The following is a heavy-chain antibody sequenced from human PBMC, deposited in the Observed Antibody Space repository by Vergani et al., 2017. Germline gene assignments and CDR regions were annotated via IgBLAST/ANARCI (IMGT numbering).Heavy chain of an antibody. J-gene: IGHJ4*02. CDR2: IQFDGSNK. Sequence: QVQLVESGGGVVQRGGSLRLSCATSGFTLSNYDMQWIRQGPGKGLEFGAFIQFDGSNKYYAYSVKGRFTLSRDFSKNTLYLQMNSLRTDDTATYYYAKHFRGWGIDYWGQGTQVIVSS. V-gene: IGHV3-30*02. CDR1: GFTLSNYD. D-gene: IGHD3-16*01. CDR3: AKHFRGWGIDY.